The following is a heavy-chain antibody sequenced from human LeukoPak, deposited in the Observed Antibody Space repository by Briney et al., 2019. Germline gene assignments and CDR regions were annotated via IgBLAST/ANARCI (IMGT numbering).Heavy chain of an antibody. CDR1: GFTFSDYY. Sequence: GGSLRLSCAASGFTFSDYYMSWIRQAPGKGLEWVSYISRSGSTIYYADSVKGRFTIFRDNTKNSLYLQMNSLRAEDTAVYYCAFSGWSFFDYWGQGTLVTVSS. V-gene: IGHV3-11*01. D-gene: IGHD6-19*01. J-gene: IGHJ4*02. CDR2: ISRSGSTI. CDR3: AFSGWSFFDY.